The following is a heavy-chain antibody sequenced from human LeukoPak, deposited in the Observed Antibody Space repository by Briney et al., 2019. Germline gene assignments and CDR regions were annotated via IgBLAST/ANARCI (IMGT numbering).Heavy chain of an antibody. CDR3: ARGGYYDSSGYYPFGY. CDR2: IYYSGST. D-gene: IGHD3-22*01. CDR1: GGSISSYY. J-gene: IGHJ4*02. V-gene: IGHV4-59*01. Sequence: SETLSLTCTVSGGSISSYYWSWIRQPPGKGLEWIGYIYYSGSTNYNPSLKSRVTISVDTSKNQFSLKLSSVTAADTAVYYCARGGYYDSSGYYPFGYWGQGTLVTVSS.